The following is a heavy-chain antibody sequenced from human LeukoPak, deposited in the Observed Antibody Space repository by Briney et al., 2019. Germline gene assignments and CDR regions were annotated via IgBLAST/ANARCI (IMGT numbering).Heavy chain of an antibody. CDR2: ISSSSSYI. J-gene: IGHJ4*02. Sequence: GGSLRLSCAASGFTFSSYSMNWVRQAPGKGLEWVSSISSSSSYIYYADSVKVRFTISRDNAKNSLHLQMNSLRAEDTAVYYCARVSVSSGNYWGQGTLVTVSS. V-gene: IGHV3-21*01. CDR3: ARVSVSSGNY. CDR1: GFTFSSYS. D-gene: IGHD6-19*01.